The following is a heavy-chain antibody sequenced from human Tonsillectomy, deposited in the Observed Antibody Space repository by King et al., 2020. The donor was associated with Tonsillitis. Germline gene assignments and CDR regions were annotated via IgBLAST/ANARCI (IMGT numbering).Heavy chain of an antibody. CDR3: ARQGVPGGNDY. CDR2: VYYSGST. V-gene: IGHV4-39*01. CDR1: GDSISRRGYF. J-gene: IGHJ4*02. Sequence: QLQESGPGLVKPWETLSLTCTVSGDSISRRGYFWGWIRQPPGKGLDWVAGVYYSGSTYYNPSLKSRVTASVDTSKNQFSLHLNSVTAADTAVYYCARQGVPGGNDYWGQGTLVTVSS. D-gene: IGHD2-2*01.